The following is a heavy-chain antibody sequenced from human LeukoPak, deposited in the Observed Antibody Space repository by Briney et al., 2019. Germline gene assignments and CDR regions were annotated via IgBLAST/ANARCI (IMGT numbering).Heavy chain of an antibody. D-gene: IGHD5-18*01. Sequence: TPSETLSLTCSVSGVSINPYYWSWIQHSAGGGLECIGRVYASGTTNYHPSLIGRVTLSVDMSKNHFSLRLSSVTAADTAVYYCARDQGYTYGQTHYFDLWGQGILVTVSS. CDR1: GVSINPYY. J-gene: IGHJ4*02. CDR3: ARDQGYTYGQTHYFDL. CDR2: VYASGTT. V-gene: IGHV4-4*07.